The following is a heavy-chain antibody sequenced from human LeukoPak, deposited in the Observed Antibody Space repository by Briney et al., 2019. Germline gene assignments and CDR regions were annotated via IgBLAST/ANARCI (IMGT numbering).Heavy chain of an antibody. CDR3: ARSGLAAAGGGYFDY. Sequence: GGSLRLSCAASGFTFSSYGMHWVRQAPGKGLEWVAFIRYDGSNKYYADSVKGRFTISRDNSKNTLYLQMNSLRAEDTAVYYCARSGLAAAGGGYFDYWGQGTLVTVSS. CDR1: GFTFSSYG. V-gene: IGHV3-30*02. J-gene: IGHJ4*02. CDR2: IRYDGSNK. D-gene: IGHD6-13*01.